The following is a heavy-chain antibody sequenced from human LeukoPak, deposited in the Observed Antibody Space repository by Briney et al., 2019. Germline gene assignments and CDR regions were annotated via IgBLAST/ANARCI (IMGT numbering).Heavy chain of an antibody. CDR3: ARALYYLDTDYYYMDV. V-gene: IGHV1-69*13. CDR1: GYTFTGYY. D-gene: IGHD3-22*01. CDR2: IIPIFGTA. J-gene: IGHJ6*03. Sequence: GASVKVSCKASGYTFTGYYMHWVRQAPGQGLEWMGGIIPIFGTANYAQKFQGRVTITADESTSTAYMELSSLRSEDTAVYYCARALYYLDTDYYYMDVWGKGTTVTVSS.